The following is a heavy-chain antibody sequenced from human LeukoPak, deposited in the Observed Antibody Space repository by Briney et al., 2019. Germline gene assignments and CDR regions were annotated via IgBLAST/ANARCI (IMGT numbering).Heavy chain of an antibody. CDR2: ISSSGSTI. CDR1: GFTFSSYE. Sequence: GGSLRLSCAASGFTFSSYEMNWVRQAPGKGLEWVSYISSSGSTIYYADSVKGRFTISRDNAKNSLYLQMNSLRAEDTAVYYCARDHSSGSCYGDCSPDYYYGMDVWGQGTTVTVSS. D-gene: IGHD2-15*01. CDR3: ARDHSSGSCYGDCSPDYYYGMDV. J-gene: IGHJ6*02. V-gene: IGHV3-48*03.